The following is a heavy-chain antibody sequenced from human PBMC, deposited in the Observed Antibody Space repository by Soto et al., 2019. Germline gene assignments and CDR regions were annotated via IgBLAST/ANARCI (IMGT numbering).Heavy chain of an antibody. CDR1: GYTFTSYG. D-gene: IGHD6-25*01. J-gene: IGHJ6*01. CDR2: ISAYNGNT. CDR3: ASDRGRASAL. Sequence: QVQLVQSGAEVKKPGASVKVSCKASGYTFTSYGISWVRQAPGQGLEWMGWISAYNGNTNYAQKLQGRVTMTTDTRASTVEMVLRILGSDETAVYFCASDRGRASALWGRGTRVT. V-gene: IGHV1-18*01.